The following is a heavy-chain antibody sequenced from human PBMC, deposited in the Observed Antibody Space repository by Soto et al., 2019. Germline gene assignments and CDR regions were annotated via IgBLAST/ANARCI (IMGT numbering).Heavy chain of an antibody. CDR2: IYYSGST. V-gene: IGHV4-59*01. J-gene: IGHJ4*02. CDR1: GGSISSYY. CDR3: ARANYGSGSYKLDY. D-gene: IGHD3-10*01. Sequence: SETLSLTCTVSGGSISSYYWSWIRQPPGKGLEWIGYIYYSGSTNYNPSLKSRVTISVDTSKNQFSLKLSSVTAADTAVYYCARANYGSGSYKLDYWGQGTLVTVS.